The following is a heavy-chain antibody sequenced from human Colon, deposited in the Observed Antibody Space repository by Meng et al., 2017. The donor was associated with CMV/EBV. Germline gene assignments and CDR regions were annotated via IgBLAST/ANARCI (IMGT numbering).Heavy chain of an antibody. D-gene: IGHD2-2*01. J-gene: IGHJ3*02. CDR3: AKAKERYCSSASCLADAFDI. V-gene: IGHV3-9*03. CDR1: GFTFDDYA. Sequence: SLKISCAASGFTFDDYAMHWVRQAPGKGLEWVSGISWNSGSIGYADSVKGRFTISRDNARNSLYLQMNSLRAEDMALYYCAKAKERYCSSASCLADAFDIWGQGTMVTVSS. CDR2: ISWNSGSI.